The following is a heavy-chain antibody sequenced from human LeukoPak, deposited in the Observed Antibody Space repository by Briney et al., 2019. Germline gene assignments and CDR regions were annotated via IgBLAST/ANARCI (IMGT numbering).Heavy chain of an antibody. J-gene: IGHJ4*02. V-gene: IGHV3-64*01. D-gene: IGHD3-9*01. CDR2: ISSNGGST. Sequence: GGSLRRSCAASGFTFSSYAMHWVRQAPGKGLEYVSAISSNGGSTYYANSVKGRFTISRDNSKNTLYLQMGSWRAEDMAVYYCARDESYDILTGYPVWGQGTLVTVSS. CDR3: ARDESYDILTGYPV. CDR1: GFTFSSYA.